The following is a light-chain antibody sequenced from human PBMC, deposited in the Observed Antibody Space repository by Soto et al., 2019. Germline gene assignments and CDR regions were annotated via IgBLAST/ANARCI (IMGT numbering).Light chain of an antibody. Sequence: QSALTQPRSVSGSPGQSVTISCTGTSSDVGGYNYVSWYQQHPGKAPKLMIYDVSKRPSGVPDRFSGSKSGNTASLTIAGLPADDEADYYRCSYAGSYLNYVFGTGTKLTVL. J-gene: IGLJ1*01. CDR1: SSDVGGYNY. V-gene: IGLV2-11*01. CDR3: CSYAGSYLNYV. CDR2: DVS.